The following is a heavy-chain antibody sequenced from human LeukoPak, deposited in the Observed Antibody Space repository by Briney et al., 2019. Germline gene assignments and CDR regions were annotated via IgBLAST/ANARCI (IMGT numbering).Heavy chain of an antibody. D-gene: IGHD6-19*01. Sequence: GGSLRLSCAASGFTFSSYAMHWVRQAPGKGLEWVAVISYDGSNKYYADSVKGRFTISRDNSKNTLYLQMNSLRAEGTAVYYCARDPGIAVFIDYWGQGTLVTVSS. J-gene: IGHJ4*02. CDR1: GFTFSSYA. V-gene: IGHV3-30*04. CDR2: ISYDGSNK. CDR3: ARDPGIAVFIDY.